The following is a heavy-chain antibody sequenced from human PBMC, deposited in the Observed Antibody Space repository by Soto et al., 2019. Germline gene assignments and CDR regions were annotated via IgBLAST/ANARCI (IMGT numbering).Heavy chain of an antibody. CDR3: ARVGSSGWYRWFDP. D-gene: IGHD6-19*01. CDR2: IYHSGST. CDR1: GGSISSGGYS. V-gene: IGHV4-30-2*01. J-gene: IGHJ5*02. Sequence: SETLSLTCAVSGGSISSGGYSWRWIRQPPGKGLEWIGYIYHSGSTYYNPSLKSRVTISVDRSKNQFSLKLSSVTAADTAVYYCARVGSSGWYRWFDPWGQGTLVTVSS.